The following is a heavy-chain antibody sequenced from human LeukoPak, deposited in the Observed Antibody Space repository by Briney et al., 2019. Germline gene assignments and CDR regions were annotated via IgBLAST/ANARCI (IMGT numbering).Heavy chain of an antibody. CDR2: IYHSGTT. CDR1: GGSIGSGGYY. V-gene: IGHV4-30-2*01. J-gene: IGHJ4*02. D-gene: IGHD5-12*01. Sequence: SETLSLTCTVSGGSIGSGGYYWSWIRQPPGKGLEWIGYIYHSGTTYYNPSLKSRVTISVDRSKNQFSLKLSSVTAADTAVYYCASRYSGYSNWGQGTLVTVSS. CDR3: ASRYSGYSN.